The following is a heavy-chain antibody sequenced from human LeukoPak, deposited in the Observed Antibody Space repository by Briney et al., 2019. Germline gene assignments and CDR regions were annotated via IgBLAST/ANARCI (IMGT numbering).Heavy chain of an antibody. CDR3: ARESTANWFDP. V-gene: IGHV4-39*07. CDR1: GGSISSSSYY. J-gene: IGHJ5*02. D-gene: IGHD1-14*01. CDR2: IYYSGST. Sequence: PSETLSLTCTVSGGSISSSSYYWGWIRQPPGKGLEWIGSIYYSGSTYYNPSPKSRVTISVDTSKNQFSLKLSSVTAADTAVYYCARESTANWFDPWGQGTLVTVSS.